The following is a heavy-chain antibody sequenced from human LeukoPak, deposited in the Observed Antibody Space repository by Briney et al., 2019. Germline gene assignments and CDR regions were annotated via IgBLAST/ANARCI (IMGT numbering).Heavy chain of an antibody. CDR1: GFTLTDYC. CDR2: ISTVSTYT. D-gene: IGHD1-26*01. Sequence: GGSLRLSCSASGFTLTDYCITWVRQAPGKGLEWVSSISTVSTYTFYSDSVKGRFTISRDNRKNTLYLQMSSLSAEDTAVYYCARNGSGLYYYYNLDAWGRGTAVTVSS. J-gene: IGHJ6*03. V-gene: IGHV3-21*01. CDR3: ARNGSGLYYYYNLDA.